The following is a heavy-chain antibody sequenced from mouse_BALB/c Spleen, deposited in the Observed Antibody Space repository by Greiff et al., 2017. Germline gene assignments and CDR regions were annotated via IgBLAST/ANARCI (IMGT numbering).Heavy chain of an antibody. CDR1: GFTFTDYY. CDR2: IRNKANGYTT. D-gene: IGHD1-2*01. Sequence: EVKLVESGGGLVQPGGSLRLSCATSGFTFTDYYMSWVRQPPGKALEWLGFIRNKANGYTTEYSASVKGRFTISRDNSQSILYLQMNTLRAEDSATYYCARVSLLHWYFDVWGAGTTVTVSS. V-gene: IGHV7-3*02. J-gene: IGHJ1*01. CDR3: ARVSLLHWYFDV.